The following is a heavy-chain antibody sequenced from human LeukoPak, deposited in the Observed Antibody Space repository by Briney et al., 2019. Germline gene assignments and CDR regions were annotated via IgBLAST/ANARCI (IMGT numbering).Heavy chain of an antibody. CDR2: MRYDGSNK. CDR1: GFPFSSYA. CDR3: AKFSGTIETIDY. V-gene: IGHV3-30*02. J-gene: IGHJ4*02. D-gene: IGHD1-1*01. Sequence: GGSLRLSCAASGFPFSSYAMHWVRQAPGKGLEWVAFMRYDGSNKYYADSVKGRFTISRVNSKNTLYLQMNSLRAEDTAVYYCAKFSGTIETIDYWGQGTLVTVSS.